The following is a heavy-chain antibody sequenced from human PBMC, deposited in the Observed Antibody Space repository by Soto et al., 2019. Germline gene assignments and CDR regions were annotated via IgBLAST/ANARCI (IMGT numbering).Heavy chain of an antibody. D-gene: IGHD2-2*01. CDR3: ARGAGVVVPAALTNYYYVRDV. V-gene: IGHV1-69*13. CDR1: GGTFSSYA. CDR2: IIPIFGTA. Sequence: SVKVSCKASGGTFSSYAISWVRQAPGQGLEWMGGIIPIFGTANYAQKFQGRVTITADESTSTAYMELSSPRSEDTAVYYCARGAGVVVPAALTNYYYVRDVWGQGPTVTVYS. J-gene: IGHJ6*02.